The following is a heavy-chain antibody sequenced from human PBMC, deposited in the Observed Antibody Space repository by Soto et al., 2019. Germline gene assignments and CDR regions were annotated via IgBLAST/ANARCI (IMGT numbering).Heavy chain of an antibody. Sequence: ASVKVSCKASGYTFTSYGISWVRQAPGQGLEWMGWISAYNGNTNYAQKLQGRVTMTTDTSTSTAYMELRSLRSDDTAVYYCARDLKGRIAVAANWFDPWGQGTLVTVSS. D-gene: IGHD6-19*01. V-gene: IGHV1-18*01. CDR2: ISAYNGNT. CDR1: GYTFTSYG. J-gene: IGHJ5*02. CDR3: ARDLKGRIAVAANWFDP.